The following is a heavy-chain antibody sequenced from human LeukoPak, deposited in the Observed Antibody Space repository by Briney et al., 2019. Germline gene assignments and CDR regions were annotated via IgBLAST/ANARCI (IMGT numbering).Heavy chain of an antibody. D-gene: IGHD3-3*01. J-gene: IGHJ4*02. CDR2: IRYDGTSK. V-gene: IGHV3-30*02. Sequence: GGSLRLSCAASGFTFSSYGIHWVRQPPGKGLEWVAFIRYDGTSKYYADSVKGRFTISRDNSKNTVYLQMNSLRGEDTALYHCAKDRLEGLAYYDFWSGSDYWGQGTLVTVSS. CDR1: GFTFSSYG. CDR3: AKDRLEGLAYYDFWSGSDY.